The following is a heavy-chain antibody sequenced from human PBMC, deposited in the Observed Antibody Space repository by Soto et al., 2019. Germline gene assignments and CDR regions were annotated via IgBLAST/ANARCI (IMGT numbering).Heavy chain of an antibody. Sequence: PGGSLRLSCAASGFTFSSYGMHWVRQAPGKGLEWVAVISYDGSNKYYADSVKGRFTISRDNSKNTLYLQMNSLRAEDTAVYYCAKGWYHSNLYYYYGMDVWGQGTTVTVS. J-gene: IGHJ6*02. CDR3: AKGWYHSNLYYYYGMDV. CDR1: GFTFSSYG. CDR2: ISYDGSNK. V-gene: IGHV3-30*18. D-gene: IGHD4-4*01.